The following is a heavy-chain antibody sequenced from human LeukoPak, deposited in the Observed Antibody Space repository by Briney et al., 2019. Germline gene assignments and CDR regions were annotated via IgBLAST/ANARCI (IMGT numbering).Heavy chain of an antibody. V-gene: IGHV3-30*18. D-gene: IGHD6-13*01. CDR3: AKDGPYTSSFDY. J-gene: IGHJ4*02. Sequence: GRSLRLSCAGAGLSFSSYGMHWARQAPGKGLEWVAVVSDDGSDKYYADSVKGRFTISRDNSKNTLYLQMNSLRGEDTAVYYCAKDGPYTSSFDYWGQGTLVTVSS. CDR2: VSDDGSDK. CDR1: GLSFSSYG.